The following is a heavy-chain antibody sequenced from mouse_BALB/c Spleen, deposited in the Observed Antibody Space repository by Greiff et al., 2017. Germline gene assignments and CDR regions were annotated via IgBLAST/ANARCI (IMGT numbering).Heavy chain of an antibody. CDR2: INPSNGGT. CDR1: GYTFTSYY. D-gene: IGHD2-14*01. Sequence: QVQLQQPGAELVKPGASVKLSCKASGYTFTSYYMYWVKQRPGQGLEWIGGINPSNGGTNFNEKFKSKATLTVDKSSSTAYMQLSSLTSEDSAVYYCTRRYRYDGYDFDYWGQGTTLTVSS. J-gene: IGHJ2*01. CDR3: TRRYRYDGYDFDY. V-gene: IGHV1S81*02.